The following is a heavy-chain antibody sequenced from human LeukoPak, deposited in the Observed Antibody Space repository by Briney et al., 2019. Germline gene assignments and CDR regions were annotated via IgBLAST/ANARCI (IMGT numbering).Heavy chain of an antibody. CDR3: SRDRNIMIAFGGIIPKDY. D-gene: IGHD3-16*02. J-gene: IGHJ4*02. V-gene: IGHV3-49*03. CDR2: IRSKAYGGTT. CDR1: GFTFGDYA. Sequence: GGSLRLSCTASGFTFGDYAMSWFRQAPGKGLEWVGFIRSKAYGGTTEYAASVKGRFTISRGDSKSIAYLQMNSLKTEDTAVYYCSRDRNIMIAFGGIIPKDYWGQGTLVTVSS.